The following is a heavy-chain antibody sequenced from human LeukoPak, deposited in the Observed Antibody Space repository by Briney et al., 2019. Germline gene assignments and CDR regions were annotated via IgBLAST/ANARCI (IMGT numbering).Heavy chain of an antibody. V-gene: IGHV4-4*07. J-gene: IGHJ5*02. CDR1: GVSISSYY. CDR2: MYIGGTR. Sequence: SETLSLTCSVSGVSISSYYCTWIRQPAGKRLEWIGRMYIGGTRNYNPSLKSRVTMSIDTSKNQFSLKLSSVTAADTAVYYCARDLPRETSYAYGFWIDPWGQGTLVTVSS. D-gene: IGHD3-16*01. CDR3: ARDLPRETSYAYGFWIDP.